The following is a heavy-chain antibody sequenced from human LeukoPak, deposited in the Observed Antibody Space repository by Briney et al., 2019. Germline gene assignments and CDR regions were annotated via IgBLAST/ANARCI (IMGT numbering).Heavy chain of an antibody. J-gene: IGHJ3*02. D-gene: IGHD6-6*01. CDR1: GGSISSSSYY. CDR3: ARETSIAAQSDAFDI. CDR2: IYYSGST. V-gene: IGHV4-39*01. Sequence: SETLSLTCTVSGGSISSSSYYWGWIRQPPGKGLEWIGSIYYSGSTYYNPSLKSRATISVDTSKNQFSLKLSSVTAADTAVYYCARETSIAAQSDAFDIWGQGTMVTVSS.